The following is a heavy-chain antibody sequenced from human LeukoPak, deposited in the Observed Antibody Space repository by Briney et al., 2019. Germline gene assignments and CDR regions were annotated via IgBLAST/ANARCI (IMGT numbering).Heavy chain of an antibody. CDR1: GGTFSSYA. CDR2: IVPIFGTA. CDR3: ASTGLHEQWPNY. D-gene: IGHD6-19*01. J-gene: IGHJ4*02. Sequence: SVKVSCKASGGTFSSYAISWVRQAPGQGLEWKGGIVPIFGTANYAQKFQGRVTITADKSTSTAYMELSSLRSEDTAVYYCASTGLHEQWPNYWGQGTLVTVSS. V-gene: IGHV1-69*06.